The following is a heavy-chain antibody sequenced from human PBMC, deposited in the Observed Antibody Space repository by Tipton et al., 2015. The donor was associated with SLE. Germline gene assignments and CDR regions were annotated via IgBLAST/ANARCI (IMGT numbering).Heavy chain of an antibody. D-gene: IGHD6-19*01. CDR3: ARRNSSGWYRRAFDI. Sequence: TLSLTCTVSGGSISSGGYYWSWIRQHPGKGLEWIGYIYYSGSTYYNPSLKSRVTISVDTSKNQFSLKLSSVTAADTAVYYCARRNSSGWYRRAFDIWGQGTMVTVSS. CDR1: GGSISSGGYY. J-gene: IGHJ3*02. V-gene: IGHV4-31*03. CDR2: IYYSGST.